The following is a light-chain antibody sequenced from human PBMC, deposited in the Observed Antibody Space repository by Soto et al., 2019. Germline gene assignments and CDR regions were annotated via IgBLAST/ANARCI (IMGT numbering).Light chain of an antibody. CDR1: QSISSW. CDR3: QQSYRTPIS. CDR2: DAS. J-gene: IGKJ5*01. Sequence: DIQMTQSPSTVSASVGDRVAITGRASQSISSWLAWYQQKPGKSPKLLIYDASSLQSGVPSRFSGSGSGTDFTLTISSLQPEDFATYYCQQSYRTPISFGQGTRLEI. V-gene: IGKV1-39*01.